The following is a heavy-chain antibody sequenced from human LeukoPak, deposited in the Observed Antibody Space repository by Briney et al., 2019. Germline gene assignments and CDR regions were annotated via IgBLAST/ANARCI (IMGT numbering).Heavy chain of an antibody. CDR3: ARPYYDSSAPPYDY. D-gene: IGHD3-22*01. J-gene: IGHJ4*02. CDR1: GYTFTSYG. V-gene: IGHV1-18*01. CDR2: ISAYNGNT. Sequence: AASVKVSRKASGYTFTSYGISWVRQAPGQGLEWMGWISAYNGNTNYAQKLQGRVTMTTDTSTSTAYMELRSLRSDDTAVYYCARPYYDSSAPPYDYWGQGTLVTVSS.